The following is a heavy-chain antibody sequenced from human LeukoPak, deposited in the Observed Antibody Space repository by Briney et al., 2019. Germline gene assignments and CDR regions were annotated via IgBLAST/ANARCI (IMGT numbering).Heavy chain of an antibody. CDR2: INHSGST. Sequence: PSETLSLTCAVYGGSFSGYYWSWIRQPPGKGLEWIGEINHSGSTNYNPSLKSRVTISVDTSKNQFSLKLSSVTAADTAVYYCARLMGATYAFDIWGQGTMVTVSS. CDR3: ARLMGATYAFDI. V-gene: IGHV4-34*01. D-gene: IGHD1-26*01. J-gene: IGHJ3*02. CDR1: GGSFSGYY.